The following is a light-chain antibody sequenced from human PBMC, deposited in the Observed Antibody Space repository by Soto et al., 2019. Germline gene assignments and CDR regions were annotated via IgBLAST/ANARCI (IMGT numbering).Light chain of an antibody. J-gene: IGKJ3*01. Sequence: EIVMTQSPATLSVSPGERVTLSCRASQSVSSYLAWYQQKPGQAPKLLIYSASTWATGIPARFSGSGSGTEFTLTISSLQSDDFALYYCQQYNSWATFGPGTKVDIK. CDR2: SAS. CDR1: QSVSSY. V-gene: IGKV3-15*01. CDR3: QQYNSWAT.